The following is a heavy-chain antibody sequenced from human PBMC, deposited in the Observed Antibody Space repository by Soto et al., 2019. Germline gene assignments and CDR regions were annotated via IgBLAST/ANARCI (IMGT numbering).Heavy chain of an antibody. CDR2: ISYDGSNK. J-gene: IGHJ5*02. V-gene: IGHV3-30*18. D-gene: IGHD2-2*01. CDR1: GFTFSSYG. Sequence: GGSLRLSCAASGFTFSSYGMHWVRQAPGKGLEWVAVISYDGSNKYYADSVKGRFTISRDNSKNTLYLQMNSLRAEDTAVYYCAKDYCSSTSCFNWFDPWGQGTLVTVSS. CDR3: AKDYCSSTSCFNWFDP.